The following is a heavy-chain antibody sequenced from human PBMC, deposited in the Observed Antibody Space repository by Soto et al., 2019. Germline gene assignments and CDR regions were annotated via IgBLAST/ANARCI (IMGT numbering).Heavy chain of an antibody. J-gene: IGHJ5*02. D-gene: IGHD1-1*01. CDR3: ARELENWFDP. CDR2: ISAYNGNT. V-gene: IGHV1-18*01. CDR1: GYTFTSYG. Sequence: GAPAKLCSKASGYTFTSYGISWVRQAPGQGLEWMGWISAYNGNTNYAQKLQGRVTMTTDTSTSTAYMELRSLRSDDTAVYYCARELENWFDPWGQGTLVTVSS.